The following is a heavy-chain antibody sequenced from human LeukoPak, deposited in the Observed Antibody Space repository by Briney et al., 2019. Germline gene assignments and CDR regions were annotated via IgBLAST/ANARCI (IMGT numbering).Heavy chain of an antibody. Sequence: GGSLRLSCAASGFTFSDSYMTWIRQAPGMGLEWVSYIRSSGSTIYYADSVKGRFTISRDNAKNSLYLQMNSLRAEDTAVYYCARQYCSSGSCYRYFDYWGQGTLVTVSS. V-gene: IGHV3-11*04. CDR1: GFTFSDSY. CDR3: ARQYCSSGSCYRYFDY. CDR2: IRSSGSTI. J-gene: IGHJ4*02. D-gene: IGHD2-2*01.